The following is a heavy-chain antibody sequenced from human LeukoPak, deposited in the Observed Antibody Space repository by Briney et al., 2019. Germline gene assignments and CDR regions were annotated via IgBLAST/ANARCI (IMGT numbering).Heavy chain of an antibody. CDR2: INHSGST. V-gene: IGHV4-34*01. CDR1: GGSFSGYY. J-gene: IGHJ4*02. Sequence: SETLSLTCAVYGGSFSGYYWSWIRQPPGKGLEWIGEINHSGSTNYNASLKSRVTISVDTSKNLSSLKLSSVTAADTSVYYCARGFGDYGANGGEEYDYWGQGTLVTVSS. CDR3: ARGFGDYGANGGEEYDY. D-gene: IGHD4-17*01.